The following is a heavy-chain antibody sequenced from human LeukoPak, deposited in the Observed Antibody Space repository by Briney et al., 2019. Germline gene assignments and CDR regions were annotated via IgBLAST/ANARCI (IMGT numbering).Heavy chain of an antibody. CDR1: GGSISSGDYY. J-gene: IGHJ6*03. CDR3: ARDQAQRDYYYYYYMDV. V-gene: IGHV4-30-4*01. Sequence: PSETLSLTCTVSGGSISSGDYYWSWIRQPPGKGLEWIGYIYYSGSTYYNPSLKSRVTMSVDTSKNQFSLKLSSVTAADTAVYYCARDQAQRDYYYYYYMDVWGKGTTVTVSS. CDR2: IYYSGST.